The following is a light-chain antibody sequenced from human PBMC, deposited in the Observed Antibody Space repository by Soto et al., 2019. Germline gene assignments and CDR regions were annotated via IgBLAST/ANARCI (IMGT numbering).Light chain of an antibody. CDR3: QQYYNWPRT. J-gene: IGKJ1*01. CDR1: QSVSSSY. V-gene: IGKV3D-15*01. CDR2: GAS. Sequence: EIVLTQSPATLSVSPVERVTLSCRASQSVSSSYLAWYQQKPGQAPRLLIYGASSRATGIPARISGSGSGTEFTLTISSLRSEDFAVYFCQQYYNWPRTFGQGTKVDIK.